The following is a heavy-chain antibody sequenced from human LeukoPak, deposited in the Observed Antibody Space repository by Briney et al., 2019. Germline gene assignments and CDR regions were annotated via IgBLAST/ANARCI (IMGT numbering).Heavy chain of an antibody. CDR1: GFSFSNYW. CDR3: ARAYCDY. Sequence: GGSLRLSCAASGFSFSNYWMTWVRQAPGKGLEWVANIKQDGSEEYYVDSVKGRFTISRDNAKNSLYLQMNSLRAEDTAVYYCARAYCDYWGQGTLVTVSS. V-gene: IGHV3-7*04. J-gene: IGHJ4*02. CDR2: IKQDGSEE. D-gene: IGHD2-21*02.